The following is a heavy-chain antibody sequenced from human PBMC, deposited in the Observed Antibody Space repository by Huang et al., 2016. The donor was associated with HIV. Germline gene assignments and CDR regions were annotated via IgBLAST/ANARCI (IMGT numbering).Heavy chain of an antibody. D-gene: IGHD6-25*01. V-gene: IGHV1-3*01. CDR2: SNAGNGNT. CDR1: GYIFSTYD. Sequence: QVQLVQSGAEVKKPGASVKVSCKASGYIFSTYDTHWVRTAPGQRLEWMGRSNAGNGNTKYSQRFQGRVTITRDTAANTAYVELSSLRSEDTGVYNCARGIAAGDYWGQGTLVTVSS. J-gene: IGHJ4*02. CDR3: ARGIAAGDY.